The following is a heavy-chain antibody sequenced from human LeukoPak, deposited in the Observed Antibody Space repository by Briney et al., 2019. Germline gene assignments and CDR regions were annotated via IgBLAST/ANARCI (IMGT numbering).Heavy chain of an antibody. CDR2: IRYDSGRT. CDR1: GFEFGSHA. CDR3: AKARPTGYIAAAAPLDY. D-gene: IGHD6-13*01. J-gene: IGHJ4*02. Sequence: GGSLRLSCEVSGFEFGSHAMNWVRQAPGKGLEWVSYIRYDSGRTYYAESLEGRFTISRDNAKNSLYLQMNSLRTEDTALYYCAKARPTGYIAAAAPLDYWGQGTLVTVSS. V-gene: IGHV3-43*02.